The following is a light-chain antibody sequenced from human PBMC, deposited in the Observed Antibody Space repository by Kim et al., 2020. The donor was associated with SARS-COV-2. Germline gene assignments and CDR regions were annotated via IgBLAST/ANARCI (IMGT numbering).Light chain of an antibody. CDR1: QEIRIY. J-gene: IGKJ2*01. Sequence: SASVGDRVPITCQASQEIRIYLNWYQQKPGKAPNLLIYAASNLETGVPSRFNGSGSGTEFTLTISSLQPEDLSTYYCQQYDDLPFTFGQGTKLKI. CDR2: AAS. CDR3: QQYDDLPFT. V-gene: IGKV1-33*01.